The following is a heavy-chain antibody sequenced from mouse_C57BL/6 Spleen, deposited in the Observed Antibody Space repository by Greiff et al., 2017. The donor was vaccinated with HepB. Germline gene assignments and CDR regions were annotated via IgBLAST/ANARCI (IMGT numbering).Heavy chain of an antibody. CDR3: ARGFYDGYPFAY. D-gene: IGHD2-3*01. Sequence: EVQLVESGGGLVKPGGSLKLSCAASGFTFSSYAMSWVRQTPEKRLEWVATISDGGSYTYYPDNVKGRFTISRDNAKNNLYLQMSHLKSEDTAMYYCARGFYDGYPFAYWGQGTLVTVSA. CDR1: GFTFSSYA. V-gene: IGHV5-4*01. J-gene: IGHJ3*01. CDR2: ISDGGSYT.